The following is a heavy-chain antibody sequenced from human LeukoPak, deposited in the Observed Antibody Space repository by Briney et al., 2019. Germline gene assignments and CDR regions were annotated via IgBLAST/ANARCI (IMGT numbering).Heavy chain of an antibody. J-gene: IGHJ4*02. Sequence: SETLSLTCTVSGGSIAGYYWSWIRQPPGKGLEWIGYIYYSGSTNYNPSLKSRVSMSVDSSKNQISLKLHSVTAADTAVYFCVRGPYSSDAGYWGQGTLVIVSS. V-gene: IGHV4-59*12. D-gene: IGHD5-12*01. CDR2: IYYSGST. CDR1: GGSIAGYY. CDR3: VRGPYSSDAGY.